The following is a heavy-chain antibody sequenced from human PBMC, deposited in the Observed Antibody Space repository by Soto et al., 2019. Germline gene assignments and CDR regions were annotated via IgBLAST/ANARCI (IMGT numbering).Heavy chain of an antibody. CDR3: AGAIVVIGAFDI. CDR1: GFTFSNYS. D-gene: IGHD3-22*01. CDR2: ISKDGDKK. J-gene: IGHJ3*02. Sequence: GGSLRLSCAASGFTFSNYSMHWVRQAPGKGLEWVAVISKDGDKKYYADSVKGRFTISRDNSKNTLYLQMNSLRAEDTAVYYCAGAIVVIGAFDIWGQGTMVTVSS. V-gene: IGHV3-30-3*01.